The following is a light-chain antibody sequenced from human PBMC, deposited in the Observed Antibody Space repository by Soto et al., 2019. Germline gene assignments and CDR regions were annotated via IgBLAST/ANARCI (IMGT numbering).Light chain of an antibody. J-gene: IGLJ1*01. CDR2: EVS. V-gene: IGLV2-14*01. Sequence: QSVLTQPASVSGSPGQSITISCTGTSSDVGNYNYVSWYQQHPAKAPKLMIFEVSNRPSGISSRFSGSKSGNTASLTISGLQAEDEADYYCSSYTSSRNYDFGTGTKVTVL. CDR1: SSDVGNYNY. CDR3: SSYTSSRNYD.